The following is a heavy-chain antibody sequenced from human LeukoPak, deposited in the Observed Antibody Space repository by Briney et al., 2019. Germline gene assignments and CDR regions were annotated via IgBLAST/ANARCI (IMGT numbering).Heavy chain of an antibody. CDR1: GYTFTDYY. CDR2: INPNSGGT. D-gene: IGHD3-9*01. J-gene: IGHJ4*02. CDR3: ARDAPTYYDILTAYYFDY. Sequence: ASVKVSCKASGYTFTDYYMHWVRQAPGQGLEWMGWINPNSGGTKYAQKFQGRVTMSRDTSISTAYVELSRLRSDDTAVYYCARDAPTYYDILTAYYFDYWGQGTLVTVSS. V-gene: IGHV1-2*02.